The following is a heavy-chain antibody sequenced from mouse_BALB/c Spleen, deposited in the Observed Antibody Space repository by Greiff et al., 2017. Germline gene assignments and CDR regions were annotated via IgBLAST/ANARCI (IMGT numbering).Heavy chain of an antibody. CDR3: ARSPAYYGNFYAMDY. CDR1: GYTFTSYW. CDR2: IYPGDGDT. V-gene: IGHV1-87*01. J-gene: IGHJ4*01. D-gene: IGHD2-10*01. Sequence: QVQLQQSGAELARPGASVKLSCKASGYTFTSYWMQWVKQRPGQGLEWIGAIYPGDGDTRYTQKFKGKATLTADKSSSTAYMQLSSLASEDSAVYYCARSPAYYGNFYAMDYWGQGTSVTVSS.